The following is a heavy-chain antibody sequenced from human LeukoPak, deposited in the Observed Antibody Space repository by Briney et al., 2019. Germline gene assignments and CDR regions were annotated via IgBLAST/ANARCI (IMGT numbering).Heavy chain of an antibody. CDR3: ATASSYYYDSSGYPAGGFDI. CDR2: IYYSGST. Sequence: SETLSLSCTVSGGSISSFTTYYWGWIRQPPGKGLEWIGSIYYSGSTYYNPSLKSRVTISVDTSKNQFSLKLSSVTAADTAVYYCATASSYYYDSSGYPAGGFDIWGQGTMVTVSS. D-gene: IGHD3-22*01. J-gene: IGHJ3*02. V-gene: IGHV4-39*07. CDR1: GGSISSFTTYY.